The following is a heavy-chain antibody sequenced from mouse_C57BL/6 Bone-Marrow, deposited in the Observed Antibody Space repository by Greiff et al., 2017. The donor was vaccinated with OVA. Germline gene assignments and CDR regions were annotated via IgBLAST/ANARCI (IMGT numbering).Heavy chain of an antibody. V-gene: IGHV5-4*01. CDR1: GFTFSSYA. Sequence: EVHLVESGGGLVKPGGSLKLSCAASGFTFSSYAMSWVRQTPEKRLEWVATISDGGSYTYYPDNVKGRFTISRDNAKNNLYLQMSHLRSEETAMYYFARDLLLRWEDYFDYWGQGTTLTVSS. J-gene: IGHJ2*01. CDR3: ARDLLLRWEDYFDY. D-gene: IGHD1-1*01. CDR2: ISDGGSYT.